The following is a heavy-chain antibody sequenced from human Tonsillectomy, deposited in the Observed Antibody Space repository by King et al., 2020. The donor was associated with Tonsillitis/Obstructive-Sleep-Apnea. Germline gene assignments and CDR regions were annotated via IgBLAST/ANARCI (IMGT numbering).Heavy chain of an antibody. V-gene: IGHV4-59*01. Sequence: QLQESGPGLVKPSQTLSLTCTVSGGSISSYYWSWIRHPPGKGLEWIGDIYYSGSTNYNPSLKSRVTISVYTSKNQFSLTLSSVTAAHTAVYYCARGKVASGSYYVLDYWGQGTLVTVSS. CDR1: GGSISSYY. CDR2: IYYSGST. CDR3: ARGKVASGSYYVLDY. J-gene: IGHJ4*02. D-gene: IGHD1-26*01.